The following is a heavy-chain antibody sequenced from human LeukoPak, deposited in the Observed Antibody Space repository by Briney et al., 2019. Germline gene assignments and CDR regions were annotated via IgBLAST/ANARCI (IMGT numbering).Heavy chain of an antibody. D-gene: IGHD3-16*02. CDR2: INPSGGST. CDR3: AAAMTGREWGSYRLGDYYYMDV. V-gene: IGHV1-46*03. J-gene: IGHJ6*03. CDR1: GYTFTSYY. Sequence: ASVKVSCKASGYTFTSYYMHWVRQAPGQGLEWMGIINPSGGSTSYAQKFQGRVTMTRDMSTSTVYMELSSLRSEDTAVYYCAAAMTGREWGSYRLGDYYYMDVWGKGTTVTISS.